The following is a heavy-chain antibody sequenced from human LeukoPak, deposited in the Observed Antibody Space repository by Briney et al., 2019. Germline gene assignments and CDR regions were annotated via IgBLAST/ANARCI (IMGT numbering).Heavy chain of an antibody. CDR1: GFTFDDYA. CDR2: ISWNSGSI. CDR3: ARDQSSGNPEAFDI. V-gene: IGHV3-9*01. J-gene: IGHJ3*02. Sequence: PGGSLRLSCAASGFTFDDYAMHWVRQAPGKGLEWVSGISWNSGSIGYADSVKGRFSISRDNAKNSLFLQMDSLRADDTAVYYCARDQSSGNPEAFDIWGQGTMVIVSS. D-gene: IGHD1-14*01.